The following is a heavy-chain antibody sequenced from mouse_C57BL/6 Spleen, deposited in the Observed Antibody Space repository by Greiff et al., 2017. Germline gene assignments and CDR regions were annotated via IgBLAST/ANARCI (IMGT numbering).Heavy chain of an antibody. CDR2: IDPSDSYT. CDR3: ASIDYDAMDY. V-gene: IGHV1-69*01. CDR1: GYTFTSYW. Sequence: QVQLKQSGAELVMPGASVKLSCKASGYTFTSYWMHWVKQRPGQGLEWIGEIDPSDSYTNYNQKFKGKSTLTVDKSSSTAYMQLSSLTSEDSAVYYCASIDYDAMDYWGQGTSVTVSS. J-gene: IGHJ4*01.